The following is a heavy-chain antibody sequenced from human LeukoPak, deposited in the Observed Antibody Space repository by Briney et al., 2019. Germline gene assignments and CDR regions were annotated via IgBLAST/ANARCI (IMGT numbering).Heavy chain of an antibody. V-gene: IGHV3-64*01. CDR2: ISSNGGST. CDR3: ARSYFPLVTATAFDY. CDR1: GFTFSSYA. D-gene: IGHD2-21*02. J-gene: IGHJ4*02. Sequence: PGGSLRLSCAASGFTFSSYAMHWVRQAPGKGLEYVSAISSNGGSTYYANSVKGRFTISRDNSKNTLYLQMGSLRAEDMAVYYCARSYFPLVTATAFDYWGQGTLVTVSS.